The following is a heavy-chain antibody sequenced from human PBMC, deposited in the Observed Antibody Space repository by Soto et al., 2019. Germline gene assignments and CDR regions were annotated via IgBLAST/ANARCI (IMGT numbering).Heavy chain of an antibody. D-gene: IGHD3-22*01. CDR2: IFSGGST. CDR3: ASGSGYYPRGY. Sequence: GGSLRLSWAASGFTVSSNSMRGVRLAPGKGLEWVSVIFSGGSTYYADSVKGRFTISRDNSKNTLYLQMNSLRAEDTAVYYCASGSGYYPRGYWGRGTTVIVSS. CDR1: GFTVSSNS. J-gene: IGHJ6*02. V-gene: IGHV3-66*01.